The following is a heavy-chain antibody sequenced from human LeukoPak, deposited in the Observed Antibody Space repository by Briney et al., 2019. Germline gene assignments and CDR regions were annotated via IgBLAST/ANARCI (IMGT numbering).Heavy chain of an antibody. CDR3: AKGTVAGRQRAPPKEWFDP. D-gene: IGHD6-6*01. CDR2: ISGSGGST. J-gene: IGHJ5*02. V-gene: IGHV3-23*01. Sequence: HPGGSLRLSCAASGFTFSSYALSWVRQAPGKGLEWVSVISGSGGSTYYADSVKGRFTISRDNSKNTLYLQMNSLRAEDSAVYYCAKGTVAGRQRAPPKEWFDPWGQGTLVTVSS. CDR1: GFTFSSYA.